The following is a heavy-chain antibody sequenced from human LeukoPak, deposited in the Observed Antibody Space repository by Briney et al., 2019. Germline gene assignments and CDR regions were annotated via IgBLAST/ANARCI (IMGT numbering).Heavy chain of an antibody. CDR2: INPNSGGT. J-gene: IGHJ4*02. CDR3: AREHCSGGSCYPQYDY. CDR1: GYTFTGYY. D-gene: IGHD2-15*01. Sequence: GASVKVSCKASGYTFTGYYMHWVRQAPGQGLEWMGWINPNSGGTNYAQKFQGWVTMTRDTSISTAYMELSRLRSDDTAVYYCAREHCSGGSCYPQYDYWGQGTLVTVSS. V-gene: IGHV1-2*04.